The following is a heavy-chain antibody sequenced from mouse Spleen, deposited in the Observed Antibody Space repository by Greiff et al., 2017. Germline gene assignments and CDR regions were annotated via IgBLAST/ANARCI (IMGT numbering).Heavy chain of an antibody. CDR3: APLQIYYAMDY. V-gene: IGHV1-77*01. CDR1: GYTFTDYV. Sequence: QVQLKESGPELVKPGASVKMSCKASGYTFTDYVISWVKQRTGPGLEWLGEIYPGSGSNYYNEKFKGKATLTADKSSNTAYMQLSSLTSEDSAVYFCAPLQIYYAMDYWGQGTSVTVSS. CDR2: IYPGSGSN. J-gene: IGHJ4*01.